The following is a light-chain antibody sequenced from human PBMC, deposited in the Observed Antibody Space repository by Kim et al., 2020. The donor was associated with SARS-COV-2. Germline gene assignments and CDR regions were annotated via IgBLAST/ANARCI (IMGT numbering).Light chain of an antibody. V-gene: IGKV3-11*01. CDR3: QQRNSWPPIT. CDR2: DAS. CDR1: QSVSNY. J-gene: IGKJ5*01. Sequence: EILLTQSPATLSLSPGERATLSCRASQSVSNYLAWYQQKPGQPPRLLIYDASNRAPGIPARFSGSGSGADFTLTIDRLEPEDFAVYYCQQRNSWPPITCGQGTRLEIK.